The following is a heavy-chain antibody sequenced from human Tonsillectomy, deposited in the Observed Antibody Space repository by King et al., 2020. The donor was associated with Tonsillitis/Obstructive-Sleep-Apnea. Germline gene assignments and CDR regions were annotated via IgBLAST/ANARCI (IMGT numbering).Heavy chain of an antibody. CDR3: ARGHYEWELLQGYNWFDP. V-gene: IGHV4-39*01. D-gene: IGHD1-26*01. J-gene: IGHJ5*02. Sequence: QLQESGPGLVKPSENLSLTCTVSGGSISSSSYYWGWIRQPPGKGLEWIGSIYYSGSTYYNPSLKSRVTISVDTSKNQFSLKLSSVTAADTAVYYCARGHYEWELLQGYNWFDPWGQGTLVTVSS. CDR2: IYYSGST. CDR1: GGSISSSSYY.